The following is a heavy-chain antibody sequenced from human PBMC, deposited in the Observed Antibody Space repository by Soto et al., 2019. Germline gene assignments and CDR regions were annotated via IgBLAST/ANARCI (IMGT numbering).Heavy chain of an antibody. CDR1: GFTFSDYY. V-gene: IGHV3-11*01. CDR3: ARDRYYGSGSYYGMDV. CDR2: ISSSGSTI. J-gene: IGHJ6*02. D-gene: IGHD3-10*01. Sequence: GGSLRLSCAASGFTFSDYYMSWIRQAPGKGLEWVSYISSSGSTIYYADSVKGRFTISRDNAKNSLYLQMNSLRAEDTAVCYCARDRYYGSGSYYGMDVWGQGTTVTVSS.